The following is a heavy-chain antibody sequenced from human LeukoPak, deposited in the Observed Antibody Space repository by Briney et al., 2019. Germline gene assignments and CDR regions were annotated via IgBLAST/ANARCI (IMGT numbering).Heavy chain of an antibody. CDR2: ISSSGSTI. Sequence: GGSLRLSCAASGFTFSDYYMSWIRQAPGKGLEWVSYISSSGSTIYYADSVKGRFTISRDNAKNSLYLQMNSLRAEDTAVYYCAGDLGSNYDILTGPPYYFDYWGQGTLVTVSS. CDR1: GFTFSDYY. D-gene: IGHD3-9*01. V-gene: IGHV3-11*01. CDR3: AGDLGSNYDILTGPPYYFDY. J-gene: IGHJ4*02.